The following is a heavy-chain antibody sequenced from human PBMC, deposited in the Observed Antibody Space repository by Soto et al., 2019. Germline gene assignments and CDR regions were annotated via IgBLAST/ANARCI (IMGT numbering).Heavy chain of an antibody. CDR2: IDKVGTDS. J-gene: IGHJ6*03. CDR1: EFTFSGRS. D-gene: IGHD3-10*01. CDR3: DRGWFGPDV. V-gene: IGHV3-74*01. Sequence: EVQLVESGGGLVQPGGSLRLSCAASEFTFSGRSVHWVRQAPGKGLVWVSGIDKVGTDSTYADSVKGRFTSSRDNAKNTVYLQMNSHRVEDTFVYYCDRGWFGPDVWGKGTTVTVSS.